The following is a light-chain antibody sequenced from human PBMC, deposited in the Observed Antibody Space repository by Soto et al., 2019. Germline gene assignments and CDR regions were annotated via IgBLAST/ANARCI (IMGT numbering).Light chain of an antibody. CDR1: SSDVGGYDF. CDR2: DVN. Sequence: QFALAQPRSVSGSPRQSVTISCTGTSSDVGGYDFVSWYQQHPGKAPKFIIYDVNKRPSGVPDRFSGSKSGNTASLTISGLQAEDEADYYCCSYAGSYSVVFGTGTKVTVL. V-gene: IGLV2-11*01. J-gene: IGLJ1*01. CDR3: CSYAGSYSVV.